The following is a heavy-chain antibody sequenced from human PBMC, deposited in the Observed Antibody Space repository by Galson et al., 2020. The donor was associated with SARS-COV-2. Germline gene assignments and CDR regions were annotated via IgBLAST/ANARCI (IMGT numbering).Heavy chain of an antibody. CDR3: ARDSSGEGYYSWMDV. CDR1: GFTFSTYP. J-gene: IGHJ6*02. CDR2: IAYDGINK. V-gene: IGHV3-30-3*01. D-gene: IGHD7-27*01. Sequence: GGSLRLSCAASGFTFSTYPMHWVRQAPGKGLEWVAVIAYDGINKQYAESVKGRCTITRDNSKNKVHLQMNRLRAEDTALYYCARDSSGEGYYSWMDVWGQGTTVTVSS.